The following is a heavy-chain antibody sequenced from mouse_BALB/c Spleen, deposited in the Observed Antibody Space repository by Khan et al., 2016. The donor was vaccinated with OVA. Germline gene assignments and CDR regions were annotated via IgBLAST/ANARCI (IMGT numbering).Heavy chain of an antibody. D-gene: IGHD2-3*01. CDR1: GYSITSDYA. Sequence: VQLQQSGPGLVKPSQSLSLTCTVTGYSITSDYAWNWIRQFPGNKLEWMGYISYSGSTNYNPALQSRISITRDTSKNQFFLQLNSVTTEDTATYYCARDGSRNNYAMDYWGQGTSVTVSS. CDR3: ARDGSRNNYAMDY. J-gene: IGHJ4*01. V-gene: IGHV3-2*02. CDR2: ISYSGST.